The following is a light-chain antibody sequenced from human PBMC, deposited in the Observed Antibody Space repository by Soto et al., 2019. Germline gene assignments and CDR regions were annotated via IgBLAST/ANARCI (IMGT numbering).Light chain of an antibody. CDR2: KAS. J-gene: IGKJ4*01. V-gene: IGKV1-5*03. Sequence: DIQMTQSPSTLPASVGDRVSITCRASQSINSWLAWYQQKPGKAPKLLIYKASTLESGVPLRFSGSESGTEFNLPISNLQPDDIATYYCQQYNAYPLTFGGGTKVDLK. CDR3: QQYNAYPLT. CDR1: QSINSW.